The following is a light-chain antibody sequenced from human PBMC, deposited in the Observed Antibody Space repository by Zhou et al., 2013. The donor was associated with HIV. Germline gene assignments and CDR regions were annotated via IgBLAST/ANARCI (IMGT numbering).Light chain of an antibody. CDR2: GAS. V-gene: IGKV1D-12*01. CDR1: QGISKW. Sequence: DIQMTQSPSSVSASVGDRITITCRASQGISKWLAWYQQKPGKAPKLLIYGASSLQSGVPSRFSGSGSGTEFTLTISSLQPEDVATYYCQKYDRAPFTFGPGTKVDI. J-gene: IGKJ3*01. CDR3: QKYDRAPFT.